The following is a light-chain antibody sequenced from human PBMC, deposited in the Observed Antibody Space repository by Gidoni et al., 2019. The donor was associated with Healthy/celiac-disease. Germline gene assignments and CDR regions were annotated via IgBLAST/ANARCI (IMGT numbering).Light chain of an antibody. J-gene: IGLJ3*02. V-gene: IGLV1-47*01. CDR3: AAWDDSLSGHWV. CDR2: RNN. Sequence: QSVLTQPPSASGPPGQTVTIPCSGSSSNIGSNYVYWHPQPPGTAPKLLIYRNNQRPSGVPDRFSGSKSGTSASLAISGLRSEDEADYYCAAWDDSLSGHWVFGGGTKLTVL. CDR1: SSNIGSNY.